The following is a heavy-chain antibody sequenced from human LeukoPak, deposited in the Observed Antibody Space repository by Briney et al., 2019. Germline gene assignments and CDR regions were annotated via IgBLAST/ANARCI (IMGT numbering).Heavy chain of an antibody. V-gene: IGHV4-30-2*01. CDR1: GGSVSSGGYS. CDR3: ARDETAGWFDP. Sequence: PSETLSLTCAVSGGSVSSGGYSWSWIRQAPGKGLEWIGYIYQSGSTYYNPSLKSRVTISIDRSKNQFSLKLNSVTAADTAVYYCARDETAGWFDPWGQGTLVTVSS. CDR2: IYQSGST. D-gene: IGHD1-14*01. J-gene: IGHJ5*02.